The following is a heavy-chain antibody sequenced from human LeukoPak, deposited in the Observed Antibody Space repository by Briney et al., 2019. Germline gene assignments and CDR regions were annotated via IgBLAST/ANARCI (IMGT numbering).Heavy chain of an antibody. V-gene: IGHV6-1*01. CDR3: AREEYSAAFFDY. CDR2: TYYRSKWYN. CDR1: GDSVSSDSAA. D-gene: IGHD4-11*01. J-gene: IGHJ4*02. Sequence: SQTLSLTCALSGDSVSSDSAAWNWIRQSPSRGLEWLGRTYYRSKWYNDYALSVKSRITIIPDTSKNQFSLQLRSVTPKDTALYYCAREEYSAAFFDYWGQGTLVTVSS.